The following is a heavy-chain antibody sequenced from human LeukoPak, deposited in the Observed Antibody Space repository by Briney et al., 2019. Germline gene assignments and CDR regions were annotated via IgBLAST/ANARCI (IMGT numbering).Heavy chain of an antibody. CDR2: INPNSGGT. CDR1: GYTFTGYY. Sequence: ASVKVSCKASGYTFTGYYMHWVRQAPGQGLEWMGWINPNSGGTNYAQKFQGRVTMTRDTSISTAYMELSRLRFDDTAVYYCARSPDILTGEKFDYWGQGTLVTVSA. CDR3: ARSPDILTGEKFDY. D-gene: IGHD3-9*01. J-gene: IGHJ4*02. V-gene: IGHV1-2*02.